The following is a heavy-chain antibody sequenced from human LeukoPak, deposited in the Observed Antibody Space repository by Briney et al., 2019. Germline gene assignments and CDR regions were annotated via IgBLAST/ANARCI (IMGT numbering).Heavy chain of an antibody. CDR3: AREGTYYYGSGSSY. V-gene: IGHV4-38-2*02. CDR2: IYHSGST. J-gene: IGHJ4*02. Sequence: SETLSLTCTVSGYSISSGYYWGWIRQPPGKGMEWIGSIYHSGSTHYNPSLKSRVTISVDTSKNQLSLKLSSVTAADAAVYYCAREGTYYYGSGSSYWGRGTLVTVSS. D-gene: IGHD3-10*01. CDR1: GYSISSGYY.